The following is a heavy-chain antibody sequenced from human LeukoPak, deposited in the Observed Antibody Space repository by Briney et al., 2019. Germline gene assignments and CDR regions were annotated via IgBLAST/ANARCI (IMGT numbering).Heavy chain of an antibody. J-gene: IGHJ6*03. Sequence: GVSLRLSCAASGFTLSSYAMSWVRRAPGRGRVWGSAISGSGGSTFYADSVKGRFTISRDNSKNTLYLHMNRLKDEDTAVYSCAKEGSNCYYYMDVWGKGTTVTVSS. CDR2: ISGSGGST. CDR1: GFTLSSYA. CDR3: AKEGSNCYYYMDV. V-gene: IGHV3-23*01.